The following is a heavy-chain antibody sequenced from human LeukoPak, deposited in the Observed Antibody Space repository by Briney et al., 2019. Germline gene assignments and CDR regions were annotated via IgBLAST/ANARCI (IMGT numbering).Heavy chain of an antibody. J-gene: IGHJ4*02. V-gene: IGHV4-4*09. D-gene: IGHD1-7*01. CDR3: ARHALLGNYVPFDY. CDR2: IYTSGST. CDR1: GVSISSYY. Sequence: AETVSLPCTVSGVSISSYYWSWLRQPPGKGLAWIGYIYTSGSTNYNPSLKSRVTISVDTSKNQFSLKLSSVTAADTAVYYCARHALLGNYVPFDYWGQGTLVTVSS.